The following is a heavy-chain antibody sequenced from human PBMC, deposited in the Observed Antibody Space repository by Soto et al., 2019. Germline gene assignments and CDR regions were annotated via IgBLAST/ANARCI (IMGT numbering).Heavy chain of an antibody. V-gene: IGHV3-48*01. CDR1: GFTFSSYS. Sequence: GGSLRLSCAASGFTFSSYSMNWVRQAPGKGLEWVSYISSSSSTIYYADSVKGRFTISRDNAKNSLYLQMNSLRAEDTAVYYCARDVSYRFRGGSTQDAFDIWGQGTMVTV. J-gene: IGHJ3*02. CDR2: ISSSSSTI. D-gene: IGHD3-16*02. CDR3: ARDVSYRFRGGSTQDAFDI.